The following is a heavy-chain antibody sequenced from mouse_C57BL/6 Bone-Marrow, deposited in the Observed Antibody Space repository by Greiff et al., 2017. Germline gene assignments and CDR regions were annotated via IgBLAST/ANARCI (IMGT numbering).Heavy chain of an antibody. Sequence: QVQLKEPGAELVRPGSSVKLSCKASGYTFTSYWMHWVKQRPIQGLEWIGNIDPSDSETHYNQKFKDKATLTVDKSSSTAYMQLSSLTSEDSAVYYCARRGMDYWGQGTSVTVSS. CDR1: GYTFTSYW. CDR2: IDPSDSET. CDR3: ARRGMDY. J-gene: IGHJ4*01. V-gene: IGHV1-52*01.